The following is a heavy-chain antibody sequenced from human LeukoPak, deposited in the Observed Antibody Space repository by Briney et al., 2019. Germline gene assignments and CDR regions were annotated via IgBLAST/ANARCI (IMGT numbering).Heavy chain of an antibody. CDR1: QFKFYNFG. D-gene: IGHD4-17*01. CDR2: ITASGSRA. CDR3: AKDPNGDYIGTFDI. J-gene: IGHJ3*02. V-gene: IGHV3-23*01. Sequence: GGSLRLSCAPPQFKFYNFGMTWVRQAPGEGLEWVSSITASGSRAQYADSVQGRFTISRDNSKNTLYLQMNSLRAEDTAVYYCAKDPNGDYIGTFDIWGQGTMVTVSS.